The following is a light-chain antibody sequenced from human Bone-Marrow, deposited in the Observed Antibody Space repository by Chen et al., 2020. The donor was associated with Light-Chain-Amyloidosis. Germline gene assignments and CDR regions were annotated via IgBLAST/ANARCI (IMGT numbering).Light chain of an antibody. CDR2: EDD. CDR3: QSDDGSSQGV. Sequence: NFMLTQPHSVSESPGKTVIISCTRSSGSIATNYVQWYQQRPGSSPTTVIYEDDQRPSGVPGRFSGSIDRAAEPASRTRSGLKAEEEADYYCQSDDGSSQGVFGGGTKLTVL. J-gene: IGLJ3*02. V-gene: IGLV6-57*01. CDR1: SGSIATNY.